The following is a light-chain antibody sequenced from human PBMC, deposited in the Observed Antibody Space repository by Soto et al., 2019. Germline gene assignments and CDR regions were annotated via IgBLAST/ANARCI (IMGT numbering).Light chain of an antibody. Sequence: AIRMTQSPSSFSASTGDRVTITCRASQGISSYLAWYQHKPGKAPNLLISAASTLQSGVPSRFSGSGSGTEFTLTISSLQPEDFATYYCQQLNSYPLSFGGGTKVDI. CDR1: QGISSY. J-gene: IGKJ4*01. CDR3: QQLNSYPLS. V-gene: IGKV1-8*01. CDR2: AAS.